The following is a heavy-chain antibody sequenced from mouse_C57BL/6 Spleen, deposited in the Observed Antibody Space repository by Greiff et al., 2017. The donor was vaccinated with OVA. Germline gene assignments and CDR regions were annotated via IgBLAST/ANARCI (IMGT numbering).Heavy chain of an antibody. CDR2: ISTNYGTT. J-gene: IGHJ2*01. CDR3: ARGDYYGSSYDY. D-gene: IGHD1-1*01. Sequence: EVQLQQSGPELVKPGASVKISCKASGYSFTDYNMNWVKQSNGKSLEWIGVISTNYGTTSYHQKFKGKATLTVDQSSSTAYMQLNSLTSEDSAVYYGARGDYYGSSYDYWGQGTTLTVSS. V-gene: IGHV1-39*01. CDR1: GYSFTDYN.